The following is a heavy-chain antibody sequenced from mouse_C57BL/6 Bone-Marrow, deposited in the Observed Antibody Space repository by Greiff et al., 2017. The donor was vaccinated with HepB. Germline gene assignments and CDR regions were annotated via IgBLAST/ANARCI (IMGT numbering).Heavy chain of an antibody. CDR3: ARESDGYLNYYAMDY. CDR2: IDPSDSYT. D-gene: IGHD2-3*01. J-gene: IGHJ4*01. Sequence: QVQLQQPGAELVMPGASVKLSCKASGYTFTSYWMHWVKQRTGQGLEWIGEIDPSDSYTNYNQKFKGKSTLTVDKSSSTAYMQLSSLTSEDSAVYYCARESDGYLNYYAMDYWGQGTSVTVSS. V-gene: IGHV1-69*01. CDR1: GYTFTSYW.